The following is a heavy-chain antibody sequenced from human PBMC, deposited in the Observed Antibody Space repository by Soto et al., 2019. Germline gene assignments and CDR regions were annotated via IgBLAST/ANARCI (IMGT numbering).Heavy chain of an antibody. CDR3: ARVVPAAITPQGGWFDP. J-gene: IGHJ5*02. CDR2: IYYSGST. CDR1: GGSISSYY. D-gene: IGHD2-2*01. V-gene: IGHV4-59*01. Sequence: QVQLQESGPGLVKPSETLSLTCTVSGGSISSYYWSWIRQPPGKGLEWIGYIYYSGSTNYNPSLKNRVTISVDTSKNQFSLKLSSVTAADTAVYYCARVVPAAITPQGGWFDPWGQGTLVTVSS.